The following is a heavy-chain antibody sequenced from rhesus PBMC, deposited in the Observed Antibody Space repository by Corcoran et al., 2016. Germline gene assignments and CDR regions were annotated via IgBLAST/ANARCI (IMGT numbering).Heavy chain of an antibody. Sequence: EVQLVESGGGLVQPGGSLRLSCAASGFTFGSYGMHWARQAPGKGLEWVSAINTGGGRTWYTDSLKGKFTISRENAKNTLYLQMDSLRAEDTAVYYCATGTRNAFDFWGQGLRVTVSS. D-gene: IGHD3-9*01. J-gene: IGHJ3*01. CDR3: ATGTRNAFDF. V-gene: IGHV3-8*01. CDR2: INTGGGRT. CDR1: GFTFGSYG.